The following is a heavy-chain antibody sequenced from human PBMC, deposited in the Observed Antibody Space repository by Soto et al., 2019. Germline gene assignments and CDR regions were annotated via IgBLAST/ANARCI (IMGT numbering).Heavy chain of an antibody. CDR1: GGSLSSSSYY. CDR2: IYYSGST. CDR3: ASNTYYDFWSGYSNY. D-gene: IGHD3-3*01. Sequence: SETLSLTCTVSGGSLSSSSYYWGWIRQPPGKGLEWIGCIYYSGSTYYNPSLKSRVTISVDTSKNQFSLKLSSVTAADTAVYYCASNTYYDFWSGYSNYWGQGTLVTVSS. J-gene: IGHJ4*02. V-gene: IGHV4-39*01.